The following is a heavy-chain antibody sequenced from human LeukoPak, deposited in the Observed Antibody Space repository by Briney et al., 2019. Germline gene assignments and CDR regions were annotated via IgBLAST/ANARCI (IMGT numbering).Heavy chain of an antibody. CDR2: MNPNSGHT. J-gene: IGHJ3*02. Sequence: ASVKVSCKASGYTFTSHDINWVRQATGQGLEWMGWMNPNSGHTGYAQKFQGRVTMTRDTSISTAYMELSRLRSDDTAVYYCARDGLINSSGWLGGSDAFDIWGQGTMVTVSS. D-gene: IGHD6-19*01. CDR1: GYTFTSHD. V-gene: IGHV1-8*01. CDR3: ARDGLINSSGWLGGSDAFDI.